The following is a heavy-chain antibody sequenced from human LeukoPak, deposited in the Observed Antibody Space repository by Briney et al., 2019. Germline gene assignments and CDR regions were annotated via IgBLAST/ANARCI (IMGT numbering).Heavy chain of an antibody. D-gene: IGHD3-3*01. CDR3: ARADFIDAGPYLIGP. V-gene: IGHV1-8*01. J-gene: IGHJ5*02. CDR1: GYTFTSLD. CDR2: MSPNSGIA. Sequence: ASVKVSCKASGYTFTSLDLNWVRQATGQGPEWMGWMSPNSGIAGYAQKFQGRVTMTRDPSVTTVYMDLAWLTSDDTAIYFCARADFIDAGPYLIGPWGQGTLVTVSS.